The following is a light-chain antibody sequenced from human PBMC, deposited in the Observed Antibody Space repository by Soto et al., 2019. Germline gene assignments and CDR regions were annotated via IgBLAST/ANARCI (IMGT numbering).Light chain of an antibody. V-gene: IGKV3-15*01. CDR1: QDVSSN. J-gene: IGKJ4*01. CDR3: QQYIRWPLT. Sequence: IMVTQSPCTLSLYHGERATLSCRASQDVSSNLAWYQQKPGQAPSLLIYGASTRATGTPARFSGSGSGTEFTLTISSLQSEDYAVYFCQQYIRWPLTFGRGTKV. CDR2: GAS.